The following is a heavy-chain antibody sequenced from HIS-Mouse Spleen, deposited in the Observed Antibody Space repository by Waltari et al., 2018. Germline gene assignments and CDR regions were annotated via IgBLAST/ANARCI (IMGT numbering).Heavy chain of an antibody. J-gene: IGHJ4*02. CDR2: ISYDGSNK. CDR1: GFTFSSYA. CDR3: ARDMSTVVTSLFDY. V-gene: IGHV3-30-3*01. Sequence: QVQLVESGGGVVQPGRSLRLSCAAAGFTFSSYAMHWARPAPGKGLEWVAVISYDGSNKYYADSVKGRFTISRDNSKNTLYLQMNSLRAEDTAVYYCARDMSTVVTSLFDYWGQGTLVTVSS. D-gene: IGHD2-21*02.